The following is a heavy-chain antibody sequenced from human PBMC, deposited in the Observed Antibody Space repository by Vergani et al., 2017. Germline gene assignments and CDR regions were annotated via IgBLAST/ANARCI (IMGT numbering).Heavy chain of an antibody. V-gene: IGHV1-18*01. CDR3: TRHWAVVAANNWFDP. CDR2: ISAYNGNT. Sequence: QVQLVQSGAEVKTPGASVKVSCKASGYTFTSYGISWVRQAPGQGLEWMGWISAYNGNTNYAQKLQGRVTMTTDTSTSTAYMELRSLTFDDTAVYYCTRHWAVVAANNWFDPWGQGTLVTVSS. D-gene: IGHD2-15*01. CDR1: GYTFTSYG. J-gene: IGHJ5*02.